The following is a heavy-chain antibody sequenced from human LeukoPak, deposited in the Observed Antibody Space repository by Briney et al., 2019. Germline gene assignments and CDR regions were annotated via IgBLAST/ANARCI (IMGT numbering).Heavy chain of an antibody. CDR2: INSDGSST. D-gene: IGHD3-10*01. V-gene: IGHV3-74*01. J-gene: IGHJ2*01. CDR3: ARASGQLGYFDL. CDR1: GFTFSSYW. Sequence: GRSLRLSCAASGFTFSSYWMHWVRQAPGKGLVWVSRINSDGSSTSYADSVKGRFTISRDNAKNTLYLQMNSLRAEDTAVYYCARASGQLGYFDLWGRDTLVTVSS.